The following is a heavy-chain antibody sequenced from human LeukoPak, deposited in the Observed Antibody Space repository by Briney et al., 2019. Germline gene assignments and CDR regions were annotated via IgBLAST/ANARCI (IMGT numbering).Heavy chain of an antibody. CDR2: IYYSGST. J-gene: IGHJ4*02. Sequence: PSETLSLTCTVSGGSISSYYWSWIRQPPGRGLEWIGYIYYSGSTNYNPSLKSRVTISVDTSKNQFSLKLSSVTAADTAVYYCASMVRGVIIYFDYRGQGTLVTVSS. V-gene: IGHV4-59*01. D-gene: IGHD3-10*01. CDR3: ASMVRGVIIYFDY. CDR1: GGSISSYY.